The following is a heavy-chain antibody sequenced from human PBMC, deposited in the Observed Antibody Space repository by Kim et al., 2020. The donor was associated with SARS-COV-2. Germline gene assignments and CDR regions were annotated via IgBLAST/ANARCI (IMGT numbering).Heavy chain of an antibody. CDR3: ARDGHCSSTSCSTNSSSSSFFDY. Sequence: ASVKVSCKASGYTFTSYAMHWVRQAPGQRLEWMGWINAGNGNTKYSQKFQGRVAITRDTSASTAYMELSSLRSEDTAVYYCARDGHCSSTSCSTNSSSSSFFDYWGQGTLVTVSS. CDR2: INAGNGNT. D-gene: IGHD2-2*01. V-gene: IGHV1-3*01. CDR1: GYTFTSYA. J-gene: IGHJ4*02.